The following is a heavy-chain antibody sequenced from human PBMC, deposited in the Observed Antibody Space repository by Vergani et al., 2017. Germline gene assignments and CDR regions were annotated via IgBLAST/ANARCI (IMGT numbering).Heavy chain of an antibody. D-gene: IGHD3-10*01. CDR2: ISYDGSNK. CDR1: GFTFSSYG. CDR3: ANGYYGSGSDYNPPRDY. V-gene: IGHV3-30*18. J-gene: IGHJ4*02. Sequence: QVQLVESGGGVVQPGRSLRLSCAASGFTFSSYGMHWVRQAPGKGREWVAVISYDGSNKYYADSVKGRFTISRDNSKNTLYLQMNSLRAEDTAVYYCANGYYGSGSDYNPPRDYWGQGTLVTVSS.